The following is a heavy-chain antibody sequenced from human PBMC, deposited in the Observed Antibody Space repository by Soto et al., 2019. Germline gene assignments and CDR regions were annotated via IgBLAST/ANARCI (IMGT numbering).Heavy chain of an antibody. J-gene: IGHJ4*02. Sequence: EVQLVESGGDLVQPGGSLRLSCAASGFTFSSYAMHWVRQAPGKGLGYVSSIVSNGGGTYYANSVQGRFTISRDNSKNTLYLQMGSLRAEDMAVYFCARGSNGYHVDYGCQGRLVTVSS. CDR3: ARGSNGYHVDY. V-gene: IGHV3-64*01. CDR1: GFTFSSYA. CDR2: IVSNGGGT. D-gene: IGHD5-12*01.